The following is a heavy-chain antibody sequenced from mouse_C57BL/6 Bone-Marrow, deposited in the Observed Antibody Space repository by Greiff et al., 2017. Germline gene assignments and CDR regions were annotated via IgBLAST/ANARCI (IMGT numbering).Heavy chain of an antibody. Sequence: EVQLQQSGAELVRPGASVKLSCTASGFNIKDDYMHWVKQRPEQGLEWIGWIDPENGDTESASKFQGKATITAEPSSNTAYLQLSSLTSDDTAVYYCTRGFAYWGQGTLVTVSA. V-gene: IGHV14-4*01. J-gene: IGHJ3*01. CDR2: IDPENGDT. CDR3: TRGFAY. CDR1: GFNIKDDY.